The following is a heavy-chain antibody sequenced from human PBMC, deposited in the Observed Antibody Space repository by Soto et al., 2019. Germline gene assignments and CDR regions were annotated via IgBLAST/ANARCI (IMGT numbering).Heavy chain of an antibody. V-gene: IGHV3-48*01. Sequence: GGSLRLSCAASGFTFSSYSMNWVRQAPGKGLEWVSYISSSSSTIYYADSVKGRFTISRDNAKNSLYLQMNSLRAEDTAVYYCARDSTVTTWLVDYWGQGTLVTVSS. CDR2: ISSSSSTI. CDR1: GFTFSSYS. D-gene: IGHD4-17*01. CDR3: ARDSTVTTWLVDY. J-gene: IGHJ4*02.